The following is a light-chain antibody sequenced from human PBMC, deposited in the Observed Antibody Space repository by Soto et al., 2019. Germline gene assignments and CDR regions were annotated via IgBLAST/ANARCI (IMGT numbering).Light chain of an antibody. CDR2: GDS. V-gene: IGKV3-15*01. CDR3: QQCHNWPLP. CDR1: QSISSE. Sequence: ETVMTQSPATLSVSPWERATLSCRASQSISSELAWYQQKPGQPSMLLIDGDSTNATGVPARFTGSVSGSDFTLTISGLQSEDFVVYYCQQCHNWPLPFGQGTRLEI. J-gene: IGKJ2*01.